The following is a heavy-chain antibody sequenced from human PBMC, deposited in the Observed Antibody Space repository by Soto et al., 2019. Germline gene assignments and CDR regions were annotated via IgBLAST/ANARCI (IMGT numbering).Heavy chain of an antibody. CDR2: LYNTGST. J-gene: IGHJ6*02. D-gene: IGHD2-21*02. CDR3: ARDLWGYCGTDCYPLDV. V-gene: IGHV4-59*01. Sequence: SETLSLTCTVSGGSIRRYYWGWIRQPPGKGLEWIGYLYNTGSTIYNPSLKSRVTISVDTSKNQFSLKLNSLTAADTAVYYCARDLWGYCGTDCYPLDVWGQGTTVT. CDR1: GGSIRRYY.